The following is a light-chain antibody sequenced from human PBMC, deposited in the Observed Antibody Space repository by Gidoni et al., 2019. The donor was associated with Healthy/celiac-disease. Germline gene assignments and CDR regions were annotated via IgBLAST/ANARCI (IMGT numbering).Light chain of an antibody. CDR3: QQRSNWPLT. Sequence: DIVFTQSPPTLSLSPGERATLSCRASQSVSIYLAWSQQTPGQAPRPLIYDASKRATGIPARFSGSVSGTDFTLTISSLEPEDFAVYYSQQRSNWPLTFGQGTRLEIK. V-gene: IGKV3-11*01. CDR2: DAS. CDR1: QSVSIY. J-gene: IGKJ5*01.